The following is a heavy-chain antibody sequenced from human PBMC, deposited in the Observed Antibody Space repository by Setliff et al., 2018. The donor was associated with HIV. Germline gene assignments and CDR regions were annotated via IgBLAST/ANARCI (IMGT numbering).Heavy chain of an antibody. CDR3: ARVRVDYYDSSGYYSRSEYFQH. CDR1: GGSISSSSFY. V-gene: IGHV4-39*07. CDR2: IYYSGST. D-gene: IGHD3-22*01. J-gene: IGHJ1*01. Sequence: SETLSLTCTVSGGSISSSSFYWGWIRQPPGKGLGWIGSIYYSGSTYYKPSLKSRVTISVDTSKNQFSLKLSSVTAADTAVYYCARVRVDYYDSSGYYSRSEYFQHWGQGTLVTVSS.